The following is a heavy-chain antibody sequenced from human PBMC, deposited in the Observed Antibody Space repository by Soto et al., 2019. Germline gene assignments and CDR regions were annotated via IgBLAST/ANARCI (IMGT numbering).Heavy chain of an antibody. V-gene: IGHV3-48*02. CDR2: ISTSSSTI. CDR1: GFTFSSYD. Sequence: EVQLVESGGGLVQPGWSLRLSCAASGFTFSSYDMNWVRQAPGKGLEWVSYISTSSSTIYYADSVKGRFTISRDNAKNSLYLQMDSLRDEDTAVYYCARVPGGGNSASYYYGMDVRGQGTTVTVSS. J-gene: IGHJ6*02. CDR3: ARVPGGGNSASYYYGMDV. D-gene: IGHD2-21*02.